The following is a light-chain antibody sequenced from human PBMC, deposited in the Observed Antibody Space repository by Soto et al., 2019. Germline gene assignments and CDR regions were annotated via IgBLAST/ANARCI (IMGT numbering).Light chain of an antibody. J-gene: IGLJ2*01. Sequence: QSVLTQPPSVSAAPGQKVTISCSGTSSNIGKNFVSWYQQLPGTAPKLLIYDDNLRPSGVPDRFSGSKSGTSATLGITGLQTGDEADYYCGAWGGGLSAVAFGGGTKVTVL. V-gene: IGLV1-51*01. CDR2: DDN. CDR1: SSNIGKNF. CDR3: GAWGGGLSAVA.